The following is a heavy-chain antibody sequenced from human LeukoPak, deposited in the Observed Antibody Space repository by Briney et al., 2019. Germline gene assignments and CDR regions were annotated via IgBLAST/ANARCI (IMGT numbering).Heavy chain of an antibody. V-gene: IGHV3-23*01. CDR3: TRDSDDYGDSDEFDVFDI. CDR1: GFTFSSRA. Sequence: GGSLRLSCAASGFTFSSRAMSWVRQAPGKGLEWVSGVSGSGSTTYYADSVRGRFTISRDNAKNSLYLQMNSLRAEDTAVYYCTRDSDDYGDSDEFDVFDIWGQGTMVTVSS. D-gene: IGHD4-17*01. CDR2: VSGSGSTT. J-gene: IGHJ3*02.